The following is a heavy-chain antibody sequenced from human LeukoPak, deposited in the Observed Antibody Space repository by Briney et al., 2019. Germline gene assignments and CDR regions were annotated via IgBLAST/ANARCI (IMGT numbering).Heavy chain of an antibody. D-gene: IGHD6-19*01. CDR1: EMSFSAYY. Sequence: KTSETLSLTCAVSEMSFSAYYWNWIRQSPGKGLEWIGEINYGGSTKYTPSLEGRGTILIDTSKNQFSLKLTSVTAADTAVYYCARGFPPGSGSRGSHAFDGWGQGTMVTVSS. CDR2: INYGGST. CDR3: ARGFPPGSGSRGSHAFDG. J-gene: IGHJ3*01. V-gene: IGHV4-34*01.